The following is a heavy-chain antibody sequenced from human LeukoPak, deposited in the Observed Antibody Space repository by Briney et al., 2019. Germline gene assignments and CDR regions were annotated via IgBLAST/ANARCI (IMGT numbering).Heavy chain of an antibody. CDR1: GFTFSSYS. J-gene: IGHJ4*02. CDR3: AREGRGLGGYFDY. CDR2: ISSSSSTI. Sequence: GGSLRLSCAASGFTFSSYSMNWVRQAPGKGLEWVSYISSSSSTIYYADSVKGRFTISRDNAKNSLYLQMNSLRAEDTAVYYCAREGRGLGGYFDYWGQGTLVIVSS. D-gene: IGHD3-16*01. V-gene: IGHV3-48*01.